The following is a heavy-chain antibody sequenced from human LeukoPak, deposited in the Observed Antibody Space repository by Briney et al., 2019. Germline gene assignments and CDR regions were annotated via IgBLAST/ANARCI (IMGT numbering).Heavy chain of an antibody. J-gene: IGHJ4*02. V-gene: IGHV3-23*01. CDR3: AKHGVSSSFDY. Sequence: QAGGSLRLSCAASGFTFSSYWMSWVRQAPGKGLEWVSTINGAGGGTYYTDSVKGRFTISRDNSKNTLYLHMNSLRADDTAVYYCAKHGVSSSFDYWGQGTLVTVSS. CDR1: GFTFSSYW. CDR2: INGAGGGT. D-gene: IGHD6-6*01.